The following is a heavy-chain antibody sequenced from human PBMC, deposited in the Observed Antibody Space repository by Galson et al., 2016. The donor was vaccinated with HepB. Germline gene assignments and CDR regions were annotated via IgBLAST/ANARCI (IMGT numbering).Heavy chain of an antibody. J-gene: IGHJ4*02. Sequence: SLRLSCAASGFTLSDYYMDWVRQAPGKGLEWVGRTRNRARSYTTGYVASVKGRFSISRDNSKNSVYLHMNGLKFEDAAIYYCTRTGLGDFDYWGRGTLVTVSS. V-gene: IGHV3-72*01. CDR2: TRNRARSYTT. CDR3: TRTGLGDFDY. CDR1: GFTLSDYY.